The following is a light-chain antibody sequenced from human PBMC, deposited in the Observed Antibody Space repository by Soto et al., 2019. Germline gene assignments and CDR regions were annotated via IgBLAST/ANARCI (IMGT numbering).Light chain of an antibody. CDR1: QSIRTW. Sequence: DIQMPQSPSTLSASVGDRVTITCRASQSIRTWLAWYQQKPGKVPKLLIYDASSLESGVPSRFSGSGSGTEFTLTISSPQPDDFATYYCQQYNSYSPWTFGQGTKVDIK. CDR3: QQYNSYSPWT. J-gene: IGKJ1*01. CDR2: DAS. V-gene: IGKV1-5*01.